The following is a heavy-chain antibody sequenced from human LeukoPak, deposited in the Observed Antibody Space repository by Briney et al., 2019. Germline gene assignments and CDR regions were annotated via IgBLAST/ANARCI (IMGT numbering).Heavy chain of an antibody. Sequence: PSETLSLTCTVSGASVSSGGYYWSWLRQPPGKGLERIGYIYYSGSTNYNPSLKSRVTISVDTSKNQFSLKVSSVTAADTAVYYCARRGGSGRSFDYWGQGTLVTVSS. CDR1: GASVSSGGYY. J-gene: IGHJ4*02. D-gene: IGHD3-10*01. V-gene: IGHV4-61*08. CDR2: IYYSGST. CDR3: ARRGGSGRSFDY.